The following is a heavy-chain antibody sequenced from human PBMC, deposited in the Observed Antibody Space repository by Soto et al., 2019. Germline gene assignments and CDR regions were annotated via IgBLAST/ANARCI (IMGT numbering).Heavy chain of an antibody. CDR3: ASLDYYYYLDV. J-gene: IGHJ6*03. Sequence: QGQLQESGPGLVRPSETLSLTCTVSGASITSYYWSWIRQSSGKGLEWIGYIHYSGSTNYNPSLASRVTMSIDTSENQFSLTLRSVTAADTAVYYCASLDYYYYLDVWGKGTAVTVSS. CDR1: GASITSYY. V-gene: IGHV4-59*12. CDR2: IHYSGST.